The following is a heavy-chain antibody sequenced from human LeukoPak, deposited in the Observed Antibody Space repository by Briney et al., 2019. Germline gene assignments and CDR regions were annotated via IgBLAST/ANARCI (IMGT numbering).Heavy chain of an antibody. V-gene: IGHV3-66*02. J-gene: IGHJ4*02. CDR1: GFTVSSNY. CDR3: ARDLSYDSSGSFDY. Sequence: PGGSLRLSCAASGFTVSSNYMSWVRQAPGKGLEWVSVIYSGGSTYYADSVKGRFTISRDNSKNTLYLQMNSLRAEDTAVYYCARDLSYDSSGSFDYWGQGTQVTVSS. D-gene: IGHD3-22*01. CDR2: IYSGGST.